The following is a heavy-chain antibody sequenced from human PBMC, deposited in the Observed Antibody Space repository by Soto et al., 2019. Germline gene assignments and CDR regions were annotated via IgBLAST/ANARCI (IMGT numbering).Heavy chain of an antibody. CDR3: ASEPEDGVPGDY. CDR1: GYTFTSHT. Sequence: QVQLVQSGAEVKEPGASVRVSCKASGYTFTSHTLHWARQAPGQGLEWMGWIIVSNGSPRYAPQFQGRVTFGRDTSATTAYRELSSLISEDTAVYYCASEPEDGVPGDYWGQGTLVVVSS. J-gene: IGHJ4*02. V-gene: IGHV1-3*01. CDR2: IIVSNGSP. D-gene: IGHD3-3*01.